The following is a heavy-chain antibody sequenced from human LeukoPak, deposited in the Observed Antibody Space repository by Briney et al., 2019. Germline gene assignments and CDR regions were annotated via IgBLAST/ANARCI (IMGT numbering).Heavy chain of an antibody. Sequence: GGSLRLSCSASGCTFSSYAMRWVRQAPGKGLEYISAISSDGDSTYLTDSVKGRFTISRDNSKNTLYLQMSSLRAEDTAMYYCARGRWTDVARGSYYFDYWGQGTLVSVSS. CDR1: GCTFSSYA. J-gene: IGHJ4*02. CDR3: ARGRWTDVARGSYYFDY. V-gene: IGHV3-64D*06. D-gene: IGHD3-10*01. CDR2: ISSDGDST.